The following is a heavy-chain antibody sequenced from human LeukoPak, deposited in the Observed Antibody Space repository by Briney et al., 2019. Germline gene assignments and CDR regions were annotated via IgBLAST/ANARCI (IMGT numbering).Heavy chain of an antibody. CDR2: INPNSGGT. Sequence: ASVKVSCKASGYTFTGYYMHWVRQAPGQGLEWMGWINPNSGGTNYAQKFQGRVTMTRDTSISTAYMELSRLRSDDTAVYYCARAGTIFGVVRLVDYWGQGTLVTVSS. CDR1: GYTFTGYY. J-gene: IGHJ4*02. CDR3: ARAGTIFGVVRLVDY. D-gene: IGHD3-3*01. V-gene: IGHV1-2*02.